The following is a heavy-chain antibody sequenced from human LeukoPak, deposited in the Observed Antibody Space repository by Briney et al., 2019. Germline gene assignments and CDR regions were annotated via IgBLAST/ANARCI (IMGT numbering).Heavy chain of an antibody. V-gene: IGHV3-23*01. Sequence: PGGSLRLSCAASGFTVSSNYMSWVRQAPGKGLEWVSAISGSGGSTYYADSVKGRFTISRDNSKNTLYLQMNSLRAEDTAVYYCAKGYVGYSSGWYDYWGQGTLVTVSS. CDR3: AKGYVGYSSGWYDY. D-gene: IGHD6-19*01. J-gene: IGHJ4*02. CDR1: GFTVSSNY. CDR2: ISGSGGST.